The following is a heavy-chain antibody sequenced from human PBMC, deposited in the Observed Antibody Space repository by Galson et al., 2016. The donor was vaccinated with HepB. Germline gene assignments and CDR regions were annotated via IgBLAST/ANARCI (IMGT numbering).Heavy chain of an antibody. CDR1: GASISSDKW. J-gene: IGHJ5*02. Sequence: SETLSLTCAVSGASISSDKWWTWVRQPPGKGLEWIGEVYRSGRTNYNPSLKSRVAMSLDKSKNHFSLKLNSVTAADTAVYYCARDGDWLFDNWGQGTLVTVTS. D-gene: IGHD3/OR15-3a*01. V-gene: IGHV4-4*02. CDR2: VYRSGRT. CDR3: ARDGDWLFDN.